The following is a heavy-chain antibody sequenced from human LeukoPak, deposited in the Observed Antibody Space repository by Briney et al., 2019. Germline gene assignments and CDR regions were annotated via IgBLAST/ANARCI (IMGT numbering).Heavy chain of an antibody. CDR2: INHSGST. CDR3: ARDSRWGTVKSLV. V-gene: IGHV4-34*01. Sequence: SETLSLACAVYGGSFSGYYWSWIRQPPGKGLEWIGEINHSGSTNYNPSLKSRVTISVDTSKNQFSLKLSSVTAADTAVYYCARDSRWGTVKSLVWGQGTLVTVSS. D-gene: IGHD4-17*01. CDR1: GGSFSGYY. J-gene: IGHJ4*02.